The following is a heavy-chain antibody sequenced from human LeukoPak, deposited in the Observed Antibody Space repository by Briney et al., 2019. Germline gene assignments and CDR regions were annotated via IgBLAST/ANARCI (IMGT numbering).Heavy chain of an antibody. CDR1: GFTFTTYW. J-gene: IGHJ6*04. V-gene: IGHV3-7*01. CDR3: AELGITMIGGV. Sequence: SGGSLRLSCAASGFTFTTYWMSWVRQAPGKGLEWVANIKQDGTEKYYVDSVKGRFTISRDNAKNSLYLHMNSLRVEDTAVYYCAELGITMIGGVWGKGTTVTISS. CDR2: IKQDGTEK. D-gene: IGHD3-10*02.